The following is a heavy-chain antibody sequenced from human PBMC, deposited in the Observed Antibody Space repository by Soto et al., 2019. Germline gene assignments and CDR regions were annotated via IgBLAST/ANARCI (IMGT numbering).Heavy chain of an antibody. V-gene: IGHV4-34*01. CDR1: GRSFSGYY. CDR2: INHSGST. D-gene: IGHD2-15*01. CDR3: ARHTPAISISDH. Sequence: SETLSLTCAVYGRSFSGYYWSWIRQPPGKGLEWIGEINHSGSTYYNPSLKSRVTISVDTSKNQFSLKLSSVTAADTAAYYCARHTPAISISDHWGQGTLVTVSS. J-gene: IGHJ4*02.